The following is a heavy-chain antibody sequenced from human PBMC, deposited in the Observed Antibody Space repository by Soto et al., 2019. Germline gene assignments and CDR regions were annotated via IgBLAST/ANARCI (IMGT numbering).Heavy chain of an antibody. D-gene: IGHD5-18*01. CDR2: IDPSDSYT. J-gene: IGHJ6*02. Sequence: PGESLKISCKGSGYSFTSYWISWVRQMPGKGLEWMGRIDPSDSYTNYSPSFQGHVTISADKSISTAYLQWSSLKASDTAMYYCARKDSFGDYYYYGMDVWGQGTTVTAP. V-gene: IGHV5-10-1*01. CDR3: ARKDSFGDYYYYGMDV. CDR1: GYSFTSYW.